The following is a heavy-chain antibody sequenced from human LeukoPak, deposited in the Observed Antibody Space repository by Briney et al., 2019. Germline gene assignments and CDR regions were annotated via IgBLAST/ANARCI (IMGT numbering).Heavy chain of an antibody. J-gene: IGHJ3*02. CDR2: IYSGGST. CDR1: GFTVSSNY. V-gene: IGHV3-66*01. CDR3: AREWGDYGGNSGAFDI. D-gene: IGHD4-23*01. Sequence: PGGSLRLSCAASGFTVSSNYMSWVRQAPGKGLEWVSVIYSGGSTYYADSVKGRFTISRDNSKNTLYLQMNSLRAEDTAVYYCAREWGDYGGNSGAFDIWGQGTMVTVSS.